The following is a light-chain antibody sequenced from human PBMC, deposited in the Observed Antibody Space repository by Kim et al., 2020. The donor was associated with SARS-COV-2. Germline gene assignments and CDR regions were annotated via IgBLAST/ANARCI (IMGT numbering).Light chain of an antibody. J-gene: IGLJ2*01. CDR2: RNN. V-gene: IGLV1-40*01. Sequence: RVTTSCTGSRSNIGAGYDVHWYRQLPGTAPKLLIYRNNNRPSGVPDRFSGSKSGTSASLAITGLQAEDEADYYCQSYDSSLNVVVFGGGTQLTVL. CDR1: RSNIGAGYD. CDR3: QSYDSSLNVVV.